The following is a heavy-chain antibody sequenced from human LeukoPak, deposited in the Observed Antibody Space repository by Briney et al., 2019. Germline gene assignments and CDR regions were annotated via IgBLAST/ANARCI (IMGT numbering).Heavy chain of an antibody. CDR1: GGSISSYY. Sequence: SETLSLTCTVSGGSISSYYWSWIRQPPGKGLEWIGYIYYSGSTNYNPSLKSRVTISVDTSKNQFSLKLSSVTAADTAVYYCARDLGYSSGWYDYWGQGMLVTVSS. J-gene: IGHJ4*02. V-gene: IGHV4-59*01. D-gene: IGHD6-19*01. CDR2: IYYSGST. CDR3: ARDLGYSSGWYDY.